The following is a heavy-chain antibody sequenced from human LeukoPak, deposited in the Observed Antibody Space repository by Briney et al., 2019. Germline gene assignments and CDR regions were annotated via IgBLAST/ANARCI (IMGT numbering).Heavy chain of an antibody. CDR3: GTLFYN. Sequence: GGSLRLSCAVSGFTFSDYAMHWVRQAPGRGLEWVAVISNDGNNKYYTDSVKGRFIISRDNSKNTLFLQMNSLTAEDTAVYYCGTLFYNWGQGTLVTVSS. CDR1: GFTFSDYA. J-gene: IGHJ4*02. V-gene: IGHV3-30-3*01. CDR2: ISNDGNNK.